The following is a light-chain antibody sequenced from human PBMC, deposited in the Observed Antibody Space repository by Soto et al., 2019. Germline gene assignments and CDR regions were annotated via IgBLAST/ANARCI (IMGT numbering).Light chain of an antibody. CDR3: QQSYSTPPFT. J-gene: IGKJ3*01. CDR2: AAS. CDR1: QSISSY. V-gene: IGKV1-39*01. Sequence: DIQMTQSPSSLSASVGDRVTITCRASQSISSYLNWYQQKPWKAPKLLIYAASSLQSGVPSRFSGSGSETDFTLTISSLQPEAFATYYCQQSYSTPPFTFGPGTKVDIK.